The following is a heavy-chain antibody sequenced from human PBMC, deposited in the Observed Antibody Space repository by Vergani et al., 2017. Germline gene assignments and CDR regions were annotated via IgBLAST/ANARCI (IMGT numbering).Heavy chain of an antibody. D-gene: IGHD2/OR15-2a*01. J-gene: IGHJ4*02. V-gene: IGHV4-59*01. CDR2: IYYTGST. CDR3: ARILWGGSFYFDD. Sequence: QVQLQESGPGLVKPSETLSLTCTVSGGSISTYYWGWIRQPPGKGLEWIAYIYYTGSTNYNPSLKSRVTISLDTSKNQFALKLNSVTAADTAVYYCARILWGGSFYFDDWGQGTLVTVSS. CDR1: GGSISTYY.